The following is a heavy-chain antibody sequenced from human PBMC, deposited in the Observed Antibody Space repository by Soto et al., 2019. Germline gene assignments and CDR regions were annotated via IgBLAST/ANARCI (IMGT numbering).Heavy chain of an antibody. D-gene: IGHD2-15*01. J-gene: IGHJ3*02. CDR1: GGTFSSYA. CDR2: IIPIFGTA. V-gene: IGHV1-69*06. Sequence: SVEVSCKASGGTFSSYAISWVRQAPGQGLEWMGGIIPIFGTANYAQKFQGRVTITADKSTSTAYMELSSLRSEDTAVYYCARVGIVVVVAATPDNAFDIWGQGTMVTVSS. CDR3: ARVGIVVVVAATPDNAFDI.